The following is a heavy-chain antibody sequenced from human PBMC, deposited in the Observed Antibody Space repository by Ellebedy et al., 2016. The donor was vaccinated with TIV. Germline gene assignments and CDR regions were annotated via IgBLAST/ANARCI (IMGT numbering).Heavy chain of an antibody. CDR1: GFTFSSFA. Sequence: PGGSLRLSCAASGFTFSSFAMSWVRQAPGKGLEWVSEISRSGETTYYGDSVKGRFTMSRDNSKNTTFLQMNSLRPEDTGVYYCAKWGSISHQYLDSWGQGALVTVSS. V-gene: IGHV3-23*01. J-gene: IGHJ4*02. CDR3: AKWGSISHQYLDS. D-gene: IGHD3-16*01. CDR2: ISRSGETT.